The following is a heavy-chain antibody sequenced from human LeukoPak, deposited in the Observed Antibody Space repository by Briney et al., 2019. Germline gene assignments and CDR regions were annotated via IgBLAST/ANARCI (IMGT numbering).Heavy chain of an antibody. D-gene: IGHD3-10*02. J-gene: IGHJ6*02. CDR3: AKALVRVNYYYYGMDV. Sequence: GGSLRLSCAASGFTFSSYAMGWVRQAPGKGLEWVSAISGSGGSTYYADSVKGRFTISRDNSKNTLYLQMNSLRAEDTAVYYCAKALVRVNYYYYGMDVWGQGTTVTVSS. V-gene: IGHV3-23*01. CDR1: GFTFSSYA. CDR2: ISGSGGST.